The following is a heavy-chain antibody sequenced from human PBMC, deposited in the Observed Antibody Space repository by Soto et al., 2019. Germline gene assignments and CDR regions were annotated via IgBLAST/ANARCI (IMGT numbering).Heavy chain of an antibody. CDR3: ARSIVVVTALDY. CDR1: GYTLTGDA. J-gene: IGHJ4*02. CDR2: INAGNGNT. Sequence: ASVKVSCKASGYTLTGDAMHWVRQAPGQRLEWMGWINAGNGNTKYSQKFQGRVTITRDTSASTAYMELSSLRSEDTAVYYCARSIVVVTALDYWGQGTLVTVSS. V-gene: IGHV1-3*01. D-gene: IGHD2-21*02.